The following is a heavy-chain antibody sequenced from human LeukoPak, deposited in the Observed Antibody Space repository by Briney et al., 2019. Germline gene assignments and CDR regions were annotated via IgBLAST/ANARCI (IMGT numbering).Heavy chain of an antibody. CDR2: TYYRSKWYN. CDR3: ARVGYCSSTSCYDNWFDP. D-gene: IGHD2-2*01. J-gene: IGHJ5*02. CDR1: GHSLSSNSAA. Sequence: SQTLPLTCALSGHSLSSNSAAWNWLRQSPSRGLEWLGSTYYRSKWYNDYAVSVKSRITINPDTSKNQFSLQLNSVTPEDTAVYYCARVGYCSSTSCYDNWFDPWGQGTLVTVSS. V-gene: IGHV6-1*01.